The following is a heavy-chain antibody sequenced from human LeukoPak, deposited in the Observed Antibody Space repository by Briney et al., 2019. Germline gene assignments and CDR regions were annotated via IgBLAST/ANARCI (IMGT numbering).Heavy chain of an antibody. D-gene: IGHD1-26*01. V-gene: IGHV1-8*02. Sequence: ASVKVSCKASGYTFTSYVINWVRQATGQGLEWMGWMNPNSGNTGYAQKFQGRVTMTRDTSISTAYMELSRLRSDDTAVYYCATVRVGATAFDIWGQGTMVTVSS. J-gene: IGHJ3*02. CDR2: MNPNSGNT. CDR1: GYTFTSYV. CDR3: ATVRVGATAFDI.